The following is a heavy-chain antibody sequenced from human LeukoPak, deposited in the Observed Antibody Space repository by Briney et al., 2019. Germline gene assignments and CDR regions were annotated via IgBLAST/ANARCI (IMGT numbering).Heavy chain of an antibody. CDR1: GFTFSTYG. CDR3: ARDRGTVTYSDY. Sequence: GGSLRLSCAASGFTFSTYGMNWVRQAPGKGLEWVASTDSSGDYIYYADSVKGRFTISRDNAKNSLYLQMNSLRVEDSAVYFCARDRGTVTYSDYWGQGTLVTVSS. CDR2: TDSSGDYI. V-gene: IGHV3-21*01. D-gene: IGHD4-11*01. J-gene: IGHJ4*02.